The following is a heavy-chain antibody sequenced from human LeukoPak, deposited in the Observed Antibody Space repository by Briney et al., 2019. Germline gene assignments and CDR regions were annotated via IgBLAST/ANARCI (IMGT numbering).Heavy chain of an antibody. CDR1: GYTFTGYY. D-gene: IGHD6-13*01. V-gene: IGHV1-2*02. CDR3: ARDSFPYSSSYWFDP. Sequence: ASVKVSCKASGYTFTGYYMHWVRQAPGQGLEWMGWINPNSGGTNYAQKFQGRVTMTRDTPISTAYMELSRLRSDDTAVYYCARDSFPYSSSYWFDPWGQGTLVTVSS. J-gene: IGHJ5*02. CDR2: INPNSGGT.